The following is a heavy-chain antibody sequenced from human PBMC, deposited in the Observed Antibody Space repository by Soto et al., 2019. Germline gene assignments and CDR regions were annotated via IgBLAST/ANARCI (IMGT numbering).Heavy chain of an antibody. CDR3: AREYSSSSGRTFDC. CDR2: INAGNGNT. Sequence: ASVKVSCKASGYTFSTYVMHWVRQAPGQRLEWMGWINAGNGNTKYSQKFQDRVTISRDTSASTAYMELSSLRSEDTAVYYCAREYSSSSGRTFDCWGQGTLVTVSS. CDR1: GYTFSTYV. V-gene: IGHV1-3*01. J-gene: IGHJ4*02. D-gene: IGHD6-6*01.